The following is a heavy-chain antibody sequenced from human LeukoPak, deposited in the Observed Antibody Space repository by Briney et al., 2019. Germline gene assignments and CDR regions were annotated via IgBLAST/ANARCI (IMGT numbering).Heavy chain of an antibody. CDR3: AREGGSLRYFDL. Sequence: PSETLSLTCTVSGGSISSSSYYWGWIRQPPGKGLEWIGSIYYSGSTCYNPSLKSRVTISVDTSKNQFSLKLSSVTAADTAVYYCAREGGSLRYFDLWGRGTLVTVSS. V-gene: IGHV4-39*02. CDR1: GGSISSSSYY. J-gene: IGHJ2*01. CDR2: IYYSGST. D-gene: IGHD1-26*01.